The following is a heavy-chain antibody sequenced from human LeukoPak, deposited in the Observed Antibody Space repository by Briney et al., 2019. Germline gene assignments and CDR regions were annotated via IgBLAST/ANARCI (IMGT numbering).Heavy chain of an antibody. CDR3: ARAPNYSGSGSFFSDY. CDR1: GYTFTSYY. J-gene: IGHJ4*02. Sequence: ASVTVSCKASGYTFTSYYMHWVRQAPGQGLEWMGIINPSGGSTSYAQKVQDRVTVTTDTSTTTGYMELRSLRSDDTAVYYCARAPNYSGSGSFFSDYWGQGTLVTVSS. D-gene: IGHD3-10*01. V-gene: IGHV1-46*01. CDR2: INPSGGST.